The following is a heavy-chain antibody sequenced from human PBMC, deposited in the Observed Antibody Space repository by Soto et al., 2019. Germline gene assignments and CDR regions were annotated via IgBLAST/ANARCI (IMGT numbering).Heavy chain of an antibody. J-gene: IGHJ5*02. CDR3: ARGGAGVYSSRNWFDP. CDR1: GGTFSSYA. Sequence: SVKVSCKASGGTFSSYAISWVRQAPGQGLEWMGGIIPIFGTANYAQKFQGRVTITADESTSTAYMELSSLRSEDTAVYYCARGGAGVYSSRNWFDPWGQGTLVTVSS. D-gene: IGHD6-13*01. V-gene: IGHV1-69*13. CDR2: IIPIFGTA.